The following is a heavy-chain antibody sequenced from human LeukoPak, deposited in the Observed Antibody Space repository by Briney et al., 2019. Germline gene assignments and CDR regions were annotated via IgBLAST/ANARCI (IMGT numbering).Heavy chain of an antibody. J-gene: IGHJ4*02. CDR2: INPNSGGT. D-gene: IGHD3-10*01. Sequence: GASVKVSCKASGYTFTVYYMHWVRQAPGQGLEWMGWINPNSGGTNYAQKFQGRVTVTRDTSISTAYMELNRLRSDDTAVYYCAKGDRALYYGYSSFDYWGQGTLVTVSS. CDR3: AKGDRALYYGYSSFDY. V-gene: IGHV1-2*02. CDR1: GYTFTVYY.